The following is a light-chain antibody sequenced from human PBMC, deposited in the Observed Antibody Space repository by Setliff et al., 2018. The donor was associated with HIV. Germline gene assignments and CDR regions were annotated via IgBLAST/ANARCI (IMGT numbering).Light chain of an antibody. V-gene: IGLV2-11*01. CDR3: CAYAGSYTSLYV. CDR2: DVS. CDR1: SSDVGTYDY. J-gene: IGLJ1*01. Sequence: LTQPPSVSGSPGQSVTISCTGTSSDVGTYDYVSWYQQHPGKAPKLMIYDVSQRPSGVPDRFSGSKSGNTASLTISGLQAVDEADYCCCAYAGSYTSLYVFGTGTKGTVL.